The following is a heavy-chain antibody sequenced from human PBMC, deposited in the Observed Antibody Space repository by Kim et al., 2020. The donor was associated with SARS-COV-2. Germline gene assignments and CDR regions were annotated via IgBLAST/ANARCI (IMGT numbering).Heavy chain of an antibody. CDR3: AREGDYGDYAGYGMDV. V-gene: IGHV1-3*01. Sequence: ASVKVSCKASGYTFTSYAMHWVRQAPGQRLEWMGWINAGNGNTKYSQKFQGRVTITRDTSASTAYMELSSLRSEDTAVYYCAREGDYGDYAGYGMDVWGQGTTVTVSS. J-gene: IGHJ6*02. D-gene: IGHD4-17*01. CDR2: INAGNGNT. CDR1: GYTFTSYA.